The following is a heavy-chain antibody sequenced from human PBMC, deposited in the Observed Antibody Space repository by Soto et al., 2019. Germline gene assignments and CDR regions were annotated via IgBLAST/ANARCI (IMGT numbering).Heavy chain of an antibody. J-gene: IGHJ6*02. CDR2: FDPEDGET. CDR1: GYTLTELS. CDR3: ATPAVTSQYSSSSRGRYYYYYGMDV. V-gene: IGHV1-24*01. Sequence: ASVKVSCKVSGYTLTELSMHWVRQAPGKGLEWMGGFDPEDGETIYAQKFQGRVTMTEDTSTDTAYMELSSLRSEETAVYYCATPAVTSQYSSSSRGRYYYYYGMDVWGQGTTVTVSS. D-gene: IGHD6-6*01.